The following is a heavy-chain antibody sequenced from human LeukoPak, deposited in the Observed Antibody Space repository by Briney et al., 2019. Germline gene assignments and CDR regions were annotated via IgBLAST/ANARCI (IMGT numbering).Heavy chain of an antibody. J-gene: IGHJ4*02. V-gene: IGHV4-34*01. CDR2: INHSGST. CDR1: GGSFSGYY. D-gene: IGHD3-22*01. Sequence: SETLSLTCAVYGGSFSGYYWSWIRQPPGKGLEWIGEINHSGSTNYNPSLKSRVAVSMDTSKNQFSLKLSSVTAADTAVYYCARGHDRSGYYYDYWGQGTLVTVSS. CDR3: ARGHDRSGYYYDY.